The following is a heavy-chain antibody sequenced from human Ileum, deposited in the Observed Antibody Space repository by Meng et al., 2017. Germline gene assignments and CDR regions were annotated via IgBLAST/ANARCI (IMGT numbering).Heavy chain of an antibody. Sequence: QVQRVESGGGVVQPGGSLRLSCAASGFTFSSYGMHWVRQAPGKGLEWVGVIGHTGERTYYRDSLKGRFTISRDNSKNTLYLQMNNPRAEDTAVYYCVRDLGMGKYADYWGQGALVTVSS. V-gene: IGHV3-33*08. CDR2: IGHTGERT. D-gene: IGHD2-2*01. CDR1: GFTFSSYG. J-gene: IGHJ4*02. CDR3: VRDLGMGKYADY.